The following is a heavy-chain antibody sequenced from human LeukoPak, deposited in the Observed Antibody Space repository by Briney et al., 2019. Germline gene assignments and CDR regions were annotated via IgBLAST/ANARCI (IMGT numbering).Heavy chain of an antibody. V-gene: IGHV4-4*07. CDR2: IYSTGII. CDR1: GGSITNYY. Sequence: SETLSLTCTVSGGSITNYYWSWIRQSAGKGLEWIGRIYSTGIITYNPSLKSRVTMSVDTSRNQFSLKLNSVTAADTAVYYCAKSNGYGLIDIWGQGTMVTVSS. J-gene: IGHJ3*02. CDR3: AKSNGYGLIDI. D-gene: IGHD3-22*01.